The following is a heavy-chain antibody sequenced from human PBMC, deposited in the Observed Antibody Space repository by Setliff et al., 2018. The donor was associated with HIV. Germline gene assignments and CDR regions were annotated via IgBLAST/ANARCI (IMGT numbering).Heavy chain of an antibody. V-gene: IGHV4-59*11. Sequence: SETLSLTCTVSGGSISSHYWSWIRQPPGKGLEWIGYIYYSGSTNYNPSLKSRVTILGDASKNQFSLKLSSVTAADTAVYFCARRGRTGNSYVLHWFDPWGQGTLVTVSS. CDR1: GGSISSHY. CDR2: IYYSGST. D-gene: IGHD5-18*01. J-gene: IGHJ5*02. CDR3: ARRGRTGNSYVLHWFDP.